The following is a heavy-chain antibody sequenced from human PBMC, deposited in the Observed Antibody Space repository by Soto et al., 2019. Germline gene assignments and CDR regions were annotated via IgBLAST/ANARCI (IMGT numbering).Heavy chain of an antibody. CDR3: ASKKPGTSHFVY. J-gene: IGHJ4*02. V-gene: IGHV3-48*03. CDR1: GFTFSNYE. D-gene: IGHD1-7*01. CDR2: MSGGGTSI. Sequence: GGSLRLSCAASGFTFSNYEMNWVRQAPGKGLEWVSYMSGGGTSIMYAESVKGRFTTSRDNAENSVYLQMNSLRAEDTAIYYCASKKPGTSHFVYWGQGTLVTVSS.